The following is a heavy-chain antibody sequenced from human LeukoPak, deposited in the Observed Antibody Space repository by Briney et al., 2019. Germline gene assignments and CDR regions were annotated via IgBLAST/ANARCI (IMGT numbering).Heavy chain of an antibody. V-gene: IGHV1-46*01. CDR1: GYTFTSYD. Sequence: ASVKVSCKASGYTFTSYDINWVRQATGQGLEWMGIINPSGGSTSYAQKFQGRVTMTRDTSTSTVYMELSSLRSEDTAVYYCARDLDRRIAAAGLYWDQGTLVTVSS. J-gene: IGHJ4*02. CDR3: ARDLDRRIAAAGLY. CDR2: INPSGGST. D-gene: IGHD6-13*01.